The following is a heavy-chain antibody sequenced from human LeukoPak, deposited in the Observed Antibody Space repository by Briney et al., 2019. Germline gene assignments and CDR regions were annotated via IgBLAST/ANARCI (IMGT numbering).Heavy chain of an antibody. V-gene: IGHV4-59*01. Sequence: SETLSLTCTVSGGSISSYYWSWIRQPPGKGLEWIGYIYYSGSTNYNPSPKSRVTISVDTSKNQFSLKLSSVTAADTAVYYCAKDNYCSGGSCLGWFDPWGQGTLVTVSS. CDR2: IYYSGST. D-gene: IGHD2-15*01. CDR1: GGSISSYY. J-gene: IGHJ5*02. CDR3: AKDNYCSGGSCLGWFDP.